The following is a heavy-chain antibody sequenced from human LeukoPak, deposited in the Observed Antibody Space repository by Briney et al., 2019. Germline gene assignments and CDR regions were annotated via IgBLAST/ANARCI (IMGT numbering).Heavy chain of an antibody. CDR1: GFTFEDYT. CDR3: AKDIGNSAWYMDY. D-gene: IGHD6-19*01. V-gene: IGHV3-43*01. J-gene: IGHJ4*02. CDR2: ISWDGGST. Sequence: PGGSLRLSCAASGFTFEDYTMYWVRQAPGKVLEWVSLISWDGGSTNYADSVKGRFTISRDNNKNSLYLQMNSLRTEDTALYYCAKDIGNSAWYMDYWGQGTLVTVSS.